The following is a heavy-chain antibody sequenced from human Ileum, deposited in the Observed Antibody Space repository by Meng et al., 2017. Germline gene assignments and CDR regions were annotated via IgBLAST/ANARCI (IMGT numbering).Heavy chain of an antibody. CDR3: ATEVRQSSFDY. J-gene: IGHJ4*02. CDR1: GFTFSSYW. Sequence: GGPLRLSCAASGFTFSSYWLRWVRQAPGKGLEFVATIKTDGSEQYYVDAVKGRFTVSRDNAKSSLFLQMNNLRVGDTAIYYCATEVRQSSFDYWGQGTLVTVSS. D-gene: IGHD6-19*01. V-gene: IGHV3-7*01. CDR2: IKTDGSEQ.